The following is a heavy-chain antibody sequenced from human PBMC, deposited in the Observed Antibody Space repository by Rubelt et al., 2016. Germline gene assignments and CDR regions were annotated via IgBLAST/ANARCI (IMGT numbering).Heavy chain of an antibody. D-gene: IGHD2-15*01. J-gene: IGHJ4*02. V-gene: IGHV1-18*01. Sequence: QVQLVQSGAEVKKPGASEKVSCKASGYTFTSYGISWVRQAPGQGLEWMGWISAYNGNTNSAQKLQVRVTMTTDTSTSPASMGLRSLTSADSAVYYCAGDRGGYYFDYWGQGPLVTVSS. CDR3: AGDRGGYYFDY. CDR2: ISAYNGNT. CDR1: GYTFTSYG.